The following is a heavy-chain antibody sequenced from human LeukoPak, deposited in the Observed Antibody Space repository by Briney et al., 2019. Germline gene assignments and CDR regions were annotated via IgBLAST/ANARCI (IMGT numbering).Heavy chain of an antibody. CDR1: GFTFSSYE. Sequence: GGSLRLSCAASGFTFSSYEMNWVRQAPGKGLEWVSYISSSGSAIYYADSVKGRFTISRDNAKNSLYLQMNSLGAEDTAVYYCARDLDGYSILDYWGQGTLVTVSS. V-gene: IGHV3-48*03. CDR2: ISSSGSAI. J-gene: IGHJ4*02. CDR3: ARDLDGYSILDY. D-gene: IGHD5-24*01.